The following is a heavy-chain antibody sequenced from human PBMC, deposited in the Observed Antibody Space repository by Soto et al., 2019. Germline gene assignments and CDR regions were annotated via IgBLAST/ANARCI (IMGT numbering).Heavy chain of an antibody. V-gene: IGHV1-46*01. D-gene: IGHD2-2*02. Sequence: GASVKVSCKASGYTFTSYYMHWVRQAPGQGLEWMGIINPSGGSTSYAQKFQGRVTMTRDTSTSTVCMELSSLRSEDTAVYYCARTYCSSTSCYTGDYYYYYGMDVWGQGTTVTVSS. J-gene: IGHJ6*02. CDR3: ARTYCSSTSCYTGDYYYYYGMDV. CDR1: GYTFTSYY. CDR2: INPSGGST.